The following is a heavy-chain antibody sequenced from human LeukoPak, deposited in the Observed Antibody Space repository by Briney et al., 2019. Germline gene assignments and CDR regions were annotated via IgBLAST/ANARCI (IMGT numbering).Heavy chain of an antibody. CDR3: ARDFGRGPGY. CDR1: GGSVNNYY. CDR2: IYYSGST. V-gene: IGHV4-59*02. J-gene: IGHJ4*02. D-gene: IGHD1-14*01. Sequence: SETLSLTCAVSGGSVNNYYWSWVRQPPGKGLEGIGSIYYSGSTYYNPSLKSRVTISVDKSKNQFSLKLSSVTAADTAVYYCARDFGRGPGYWGQETLVTVSS.